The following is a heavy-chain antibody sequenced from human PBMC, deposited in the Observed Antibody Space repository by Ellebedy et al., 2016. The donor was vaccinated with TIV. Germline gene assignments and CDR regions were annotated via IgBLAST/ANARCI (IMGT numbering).Heavy chain of an antibody. V-gene: IGHV3-7*03. J-gene: IGHJ4*02. Sequence: GESLKISCVASGFTFSIYWMSWFRQAPGKGLEWVASIKEDGSDKYYVDSVKGRFTISKDTAKNSLYLEMSSLRADDTAVYYCARNKRGDNWGQGTLVTVSS. CDR2: IKEDGSDK. CDR1: GFTFSIYW. CDR3: ARNKRGDN.